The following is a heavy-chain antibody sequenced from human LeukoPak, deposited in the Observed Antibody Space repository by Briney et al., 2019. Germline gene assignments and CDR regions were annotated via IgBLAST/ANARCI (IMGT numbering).Heavy chain of an antibody. J-gene: IGHJ6*02. Sequence: SETLSLTCAVYGGSFSGYYWSWIRQPPGKGRKGIGEINHSGSANYNPSLKSRVTISVDTSKNQFSLKLSSVTAADTAVYYCARGFERRYYYYGMDVWGQGTTVTVSS. CDR1: GGSFSGYY. CDR3: ARGFERRYYYYGMDV. V-gene: IGHV4-34*01. CDR2: INHSGSA. D-gene: IGHD1-1*01.